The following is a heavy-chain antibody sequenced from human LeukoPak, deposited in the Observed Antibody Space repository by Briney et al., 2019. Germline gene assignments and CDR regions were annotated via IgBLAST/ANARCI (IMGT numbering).Heavy chain of an antibody. V-gene: IGHV3-23*01. J-gene: IGHJ4*02. Sequence: GGSLRLSCAASGFTFSTYAMSWVRQAPGKGLEWVSAISGSGVTTYYADSVKGRFTISRDNSKHTLYLQMNSLRAEDTAVYYCAKGVVVAPDVTPFDYWGQGTLVTVSS. D-gene: IGHD2-2*01. CDR2: ISGSGVTT. CDR1: GFTFSTYA. CDR3: AKGVVVAPDVTPFDY.